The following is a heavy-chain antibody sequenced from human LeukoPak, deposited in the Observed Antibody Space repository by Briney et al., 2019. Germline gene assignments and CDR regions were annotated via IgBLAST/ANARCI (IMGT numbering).Heavy chain of an antibody. V-gene: IGHV1-2*02. CDR3: ARDLTLNY. J-gene: IGHJ4*02. D-gene: IGHD3-9*01. Sequence: ASVKVSCKSSGYTVSVYYIHWVRQAPGQGLEWLGWINPNSGDTNYVQKFQGRVTMTRDTSISTAYMELSRLTSDDTATYYCARDLTLNYWGQGTLVTVSS. CDR2: INPNSGDT. CDR1: GYTVSVYY.